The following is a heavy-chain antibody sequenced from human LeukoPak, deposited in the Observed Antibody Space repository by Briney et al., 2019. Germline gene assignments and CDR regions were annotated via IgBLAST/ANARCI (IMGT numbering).Heavy chain of an antibody. J-gene: IGHJ4*02. V-gene: IGHV3-9*01. Sequence: GGSLRLSCAVSGFTFDDYAMHWVRQVPGKGLEWVSGINWNSDSIGYADSVKDRFTTSRDNAKNSLYLQMNSLRDEDTAVYYCARRAGAYSHPYDYWGQGTLVTVSS. CDR2: INWNSDSI. CDR3: ARRAGAYSHPYDY. CDR1: GFTFDDYA. D-gene: IGHD4/OR15-4a*01.